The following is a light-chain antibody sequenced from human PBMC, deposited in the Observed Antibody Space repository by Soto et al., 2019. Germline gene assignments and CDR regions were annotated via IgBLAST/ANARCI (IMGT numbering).Light chain of an antibody. CDR2: EVY. V-gene: IGLV2-8*01. J-gene: IGLJ2*01. Sequence: QSALTQPPSASGSPGQSVTISCTGTDSDVGGYNFVSWYQQHPGRAPKLMIYEVYQRPSGVPDRFSGSKSGNTASLTVSGLQAEDEANYYCSSYAARDNFVLFGGGTKLTVL. CDR1: DSDVGGYNF. CDR3: SSYAARDNFVL.